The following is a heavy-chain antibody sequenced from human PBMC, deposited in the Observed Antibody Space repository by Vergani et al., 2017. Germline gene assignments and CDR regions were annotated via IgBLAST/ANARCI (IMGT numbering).Heavy chain of an antibody. Sequence: EVQLLQSGGGVIQPGGSVRLSCAASGFTFSASPMTWVRQAPGKGLEWVSAISARYPSTYYADSVKGRFTISRDNSKNMLYLQMNSLRAEDTAVYYCAKQYFVSGNYLFDYWGQGTLVTVSS. J-gene: IGHJ4*02. V-gene: IGHV3-23*01. D-gene: IGHD3-10*01. CDR3: AKQYFVSGNYLFDY. CDR2: ISARYPST. CDR1: GFTFSASP.